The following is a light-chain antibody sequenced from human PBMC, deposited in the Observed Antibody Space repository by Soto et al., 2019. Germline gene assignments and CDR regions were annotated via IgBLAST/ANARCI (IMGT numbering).Light chain of an antibody. J-gene: IGKJ4*01. V-gene: IGKV3-20*01. Sequence: EIVLTQSPGTLSLSPGERATLSCRASQSVSSSYFAWYQQKPGQAPRLLIYGASSRATGIPDRVSGSGSGTDFNLTISRLEPEDFAVYYCQEYGSSPLTLGGGNKVEIK. CDR2: GAS. CDR3: QEYGSSPLT. CDR1: QSVSSSY.